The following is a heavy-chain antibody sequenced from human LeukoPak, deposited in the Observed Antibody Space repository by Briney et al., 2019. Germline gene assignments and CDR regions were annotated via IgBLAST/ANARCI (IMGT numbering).Heavy chain of an antibody. CDR1: GFNVNSNY. D-gene: IGHD6-19*01. V-gene: IGHV3-53*01. CDR3: ARDRADSSGWYNYWYFAL. Sequence: GGSLRLSCAASGFNVNSNYMNWVRQAPGKGLEWVSAIYSGGSTYYADSVKGRFTISRDNSKNTLYLQMNSLRTEDTAVYYCARDRADSSGWYNYWYFALWGRGTLVTVSS. J-gene: IGHJ2*01. CDR2: IYSGGST.